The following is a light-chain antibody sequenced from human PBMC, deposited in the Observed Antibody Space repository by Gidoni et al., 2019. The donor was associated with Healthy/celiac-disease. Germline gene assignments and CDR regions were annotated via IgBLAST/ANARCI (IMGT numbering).Light chain of an antibody. CDR1: QSVSSSY. V-gene: IGKV3-20*01. J-gene: IGKJ4*01. Sequence: EIVLTQSPGTLSLSPGERATLSCRASQSVSSSYLAWYQQKPGQAPRLLIYGASSRATGIPDRCSGSGSGTDFTLTISILEPEEFAVYYCQQYGSSLLFGGGTKVEIK. CDR3: QQYGSSLL. CDR2: GAS.